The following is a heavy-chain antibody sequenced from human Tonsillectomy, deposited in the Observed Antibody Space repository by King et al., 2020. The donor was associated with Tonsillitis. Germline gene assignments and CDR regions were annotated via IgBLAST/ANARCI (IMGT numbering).Heavy chain of an antibody. CDR3: TTGSASDYYETSGFYLRGLRLAY. D-gene: IGHD3-22*01. V-gene: IGHV3-15*01. Sequence: VQLVESGGGLVKPGGSLRLSCAASGISFNNAWMSWVRQAPGKGLEWVGRLKRKIDGGTAEYAAPVKGRFTFSRDDSKSWLYLQMNSLKTEDTAVYYCTTGSASDYYETSGFYLRGLRLAYWSQGSLVTVSS. CDR1: GISFNNAW. CDR2: LKRKIDGGTA. J-gene: IGHJ4*02.